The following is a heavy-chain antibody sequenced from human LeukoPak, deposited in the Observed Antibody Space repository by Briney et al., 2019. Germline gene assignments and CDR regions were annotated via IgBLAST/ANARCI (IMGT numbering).Heavy chain of an antibody. CDR3: TLYCSGGSCYHHDAFDI. D-gene: IGHD2-15*01. CDR2: IRSKANSYAT. Sequence: PGRSLRLSCAASGFTFSGSAMHWVRQASGKGLEWVGRIRSKANSYATAYAASVKGRFTISRDDSRNTAYLQMNSLKTEDTAVYYCTLYCSGGSCYHHDAFDIWGQGTMVTVSS. J-gene: IGHJ3*02. CDR1: GFTFSGSA. V-gene: IGHV3-73*01.